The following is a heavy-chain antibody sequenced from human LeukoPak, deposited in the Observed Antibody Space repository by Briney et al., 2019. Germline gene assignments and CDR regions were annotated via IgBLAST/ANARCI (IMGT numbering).Heavy chain of an antibody. CDR1: GGSIRSSSYY. D-gene: IGHD3-16*02. Sequence: PSETLSLTCIVSGGSIRSSSYYWGWIRQPPGKGLEWIGSIYYSGSTYYNPSLKSRVTISVDTSKNQSSLKLSSVTAADTAVYYCARAATEGIIVGWTYYYYYMDVWGKGTTVTVSS. V-gene: IGHV4-39*01. CDR2: IYYSGST. CDR3: ARAATEGIIVGWTYYYYYMDV. J-gene: IGHJ6*03.